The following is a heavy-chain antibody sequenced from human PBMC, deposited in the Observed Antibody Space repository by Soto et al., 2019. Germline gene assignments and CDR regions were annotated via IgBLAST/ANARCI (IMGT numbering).Heavy chain of an antibody. J-gene: IGHJ4*02. Sequence: QAQLQQWGAGLLKPSETLSLICAVYSGPFRGYYWSWIRQSPEKGLEWIGEINHRGTTNYNPSLKSRVTIPVDTSKNQFSLKLSSVTAADAAVYYCARGGRGSHFDYWGQGTLVTVSS. CDR3: ARGGRGSHFDY. D-gene: IGHD2-15*01. V-gene: IGHV4-34*01. CDR2: INHRGTT. CDR1: SGPFRGYY.